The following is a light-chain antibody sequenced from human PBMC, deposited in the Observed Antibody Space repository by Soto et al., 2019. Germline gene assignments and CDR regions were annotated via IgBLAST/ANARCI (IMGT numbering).Light chain of an antibody. CDR3: CSYAGSSTWV. V-gene: IGLV2-23*01. CDR1: SSDVGSYKF. J-gene: IGLJ1*01. CDR2: EGS. Sequence: QSALTQPASVSGSPGQSITISCTGTSSDVGSYKFVSWYQQHPGKAPKLMIYEGSKRPSGVSNRFSGSKSGNTASLTISGLQAEYEADYYCCSYAGSSTWVFGTGTKLTVL.